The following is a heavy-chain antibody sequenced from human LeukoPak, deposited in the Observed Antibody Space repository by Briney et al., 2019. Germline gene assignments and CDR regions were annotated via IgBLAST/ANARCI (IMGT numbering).Heavy chain of an antibody. V-gene: IGHV1-69*13. D-gene: IGHD2-15*01. Sequence: GASVKVSCKASGGTFSSYAISWVRQAPGQGLEWMGGIIPIFGTANYAQKFQGRVTTTADESTSTAYMELSSLRSEDTAVYYCARDLGYCSGGSCSDWGQGTLVTVSS. CDR2: IIPIFGTA. J-gene: IGHJ4*02. CDR3: ARDLGYCSGGSCSD. CDR1: GGTFSSYA.